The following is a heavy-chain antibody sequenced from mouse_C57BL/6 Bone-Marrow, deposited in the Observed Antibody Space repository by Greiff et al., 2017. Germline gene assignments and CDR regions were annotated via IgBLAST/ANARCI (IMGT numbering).Heavy chain of an antibody. CDR3: ASGSYYWYFDV. CDR2: ISDGGSYT. D-gene: IGHD2-12*01. CDR1: GFTFSSYA. V-gene: IGHV5-4*01. Sequence: EVQLVESGGGLVKPGGSLKLSCAASGFTFSSYAMSWVRQTPEKRLEWVATISDGGSYTYYPDNVKGRFTISRDNAKNNLYLQMSHLKSEDTAMYYCASGSYYWYFDVWGTGTTVTVSS. J-gene: IGHJ1*03.